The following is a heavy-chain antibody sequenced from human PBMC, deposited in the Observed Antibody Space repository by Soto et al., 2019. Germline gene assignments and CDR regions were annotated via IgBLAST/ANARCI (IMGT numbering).Heavy chain of an antibody. J-gene: IGHJ4*02. CDR2: VSVDNGDT. Sequence: AAVKVSCKASGYTFSQFGISWVRQAPGQGLEWMAWVSVDNGDTNYAQKFQGRLTLTTDTATSTAYMALKSLKSDDTALYYCARFLSEQSHLSYFFVSWCQATLVTV. V-gene: IGHV1-18*01. CDR3: ARFLSEQSHLSYFFVS. CDR1: GYTFSQFG.